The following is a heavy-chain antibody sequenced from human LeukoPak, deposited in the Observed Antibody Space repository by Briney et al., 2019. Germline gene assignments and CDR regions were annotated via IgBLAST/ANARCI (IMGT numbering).Heavy chain of an antibody. Sequence: SETLSLTCTVSGGSITGYYWSWVRQPAGKGLEWIGRIYSDGSTNYNPSLSSRVAMSVSTSKSQFSLKLTSVTAADTAVYYCAKDPLTAEDIVVVPAAIDWGQGTMVTVSS. J-gene: IGHJ3*01. D-gene: IGHD2-2*02. CDR1: GGSITGYY. CDR3: AKDPLTAEDIVVVPAAID. CDR2: IYSDGST. V-gene: IGHV4-4*07.